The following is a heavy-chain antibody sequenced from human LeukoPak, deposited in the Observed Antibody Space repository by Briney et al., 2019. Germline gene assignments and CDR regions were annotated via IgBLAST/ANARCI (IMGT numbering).Heavy chain of an antibody. D-gene: IGHD5-12*01. CDR3: AKSIVATITDFDY. CDR2: FSGGGSKT. Sequence: PGGSLRLSCAASGFTFSSYAMSWVRQAPGKGLEWVSSFSGGGSKTYYADSVKGRFTISRDNSKNTLYLQMNSLRAEDTAVYYCAKSIVATITDFDYWGQGTLVTVSS. J-gene: IGHJ4*02. CDR1: GFTFSSYA. V-gene: IGHV3-23*01.